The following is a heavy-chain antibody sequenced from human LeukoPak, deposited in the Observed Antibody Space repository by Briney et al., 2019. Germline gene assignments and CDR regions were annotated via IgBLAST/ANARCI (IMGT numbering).Heavy chain of an antibody. Sequence: SETLSLTCTVSGYSISSGYYWGWIRQPPGKGLEWIGSIYHSGSTYYNPSLKSRVTISVDTSKNQFSLKLSSVTAADTAVYYCARGVSPSTMVRGGNNWFDPWGQGTLVTVSS. CDR2: IYHSGST. V-gene: IGHV4-38-2*02. J-gene: IGHJ5*02. CDR3: ARGVSPSTMVRGGNNWFDP. D-gene: IGHD3-10*01. CDR1: GYSISSGYY.